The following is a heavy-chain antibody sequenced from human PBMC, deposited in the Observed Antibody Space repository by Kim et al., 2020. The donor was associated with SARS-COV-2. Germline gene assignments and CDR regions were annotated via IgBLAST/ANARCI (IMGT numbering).Heavy chain of an antibody. V-gene: IGHV3-23*01. J-gene: IGHJ4*02. Sequence: DAVKSRFTISRDNSKNTLYLQMNSLRAEDTAVDYCAKDQVEMATMERFGYWGQGTLVTVSS. D-gene: IGHD2-21*01. CDR3: AKDQVEMATMERFGY.